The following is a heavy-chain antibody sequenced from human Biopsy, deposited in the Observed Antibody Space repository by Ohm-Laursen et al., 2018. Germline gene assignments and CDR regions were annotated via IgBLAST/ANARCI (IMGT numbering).Heavy chain of an antibody. CDR1: GDAFLGYY. V-gene: IGHV1-2*02. CDR2: IFPNSGDT. J-gene: IGHJ4*02. Sequence: PSVTASRQASGDAFLGYYLHWVRHAPGQGLGCMGRIFPNSGDTDFAQKFQGRVSMTRDTSVSTAYLELSSLRSDDTAIYYCARDLLEWSLPSWGQGTLVTVSS. D-gene: IGHD3-3*01. CDR3: ARDLLEWSLPS.